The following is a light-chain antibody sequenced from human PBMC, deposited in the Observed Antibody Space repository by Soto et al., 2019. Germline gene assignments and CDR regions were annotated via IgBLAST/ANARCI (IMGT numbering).Light chain of an antibody. CDR2: EVN. CDR1: SSDVGGYNY. V-gene: IGLV2-8*01. J-gene: IGLJ1*01. Sequence: QSALTQPPSASGSPGQSVTISCTGTSSDVGGYNYVSWYQQHPGKVPKLIVYEVNKRPSGVPGRFSGSKSGNTASLTVSGLQAEAEADYYCTSYAGGNNVFGTGTKLTAL. CDR3: TSYAGGNNV.